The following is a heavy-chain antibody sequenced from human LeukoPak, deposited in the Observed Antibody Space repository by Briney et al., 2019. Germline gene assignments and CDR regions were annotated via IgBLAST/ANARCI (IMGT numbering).Heavy chain of an antibody. CDR3: ARDPRGFYDYVWGSYRHNWFDP. V-gene: IGHV4-38-2*02. CDR1: GYSISSGYY. CDR2: IYHSGRT. J-gene: IGHJ5*02. D-gene: IGHD3-16*02. Sequence: SETLSLTCTVSGYSISSGYYWGWIRQPPGKGLEWIGTIYHSGRTYYNPSLKGRVTISVDTSKNQFSLKLSSVTAADTAVYYCARDPRGFYDYVWGSYRHNWFDPWGQGTLVTVSS.